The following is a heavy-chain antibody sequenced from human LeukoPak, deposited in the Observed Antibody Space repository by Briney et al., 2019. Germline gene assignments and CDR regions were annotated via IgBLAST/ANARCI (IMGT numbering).Heavy chain of an antibody. CDR3: TTEAGDSRGYFPHYYYYYMDV. D-gene: IGHD3-22*01. J-gene: IGHJ6*03. CDR1: GFTFSNAW. CDR2: IKSKTDGGTT. Sequence: GGSLRLSCAASGFTFSNAWMSWVRQAPGKGLEWVGRIKSKTDGGTTDYAAPVKGRFTISRDDSKNTLYLQMNSLKTEDTAVYYCTTEAGDSRGYFPHYYYYYMDVWGKGTTVTVSS. V-gene: IGHV3-15*01.